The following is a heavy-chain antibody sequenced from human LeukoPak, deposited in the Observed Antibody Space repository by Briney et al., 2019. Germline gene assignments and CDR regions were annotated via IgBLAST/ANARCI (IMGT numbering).Heavy chain of an antibody. V-gene: IGHV3-7*01. CDR2: IKQDGSEK. CDR1: GFTFSSYW. Sequence: GGSLRLSCAASGFTFSSYWMSWVRQAPGKGLEWVANIKQDGSEKYYVDSVKGRFTISRDNAKNSLYLQMNSLRAEDTAVYYCARDYYDSSGYYGAVYYDYWGQGTLVTVSS. CDR3: ARDYYDSSGYYGAVYYDY. J-gene: IGHJ4*02. D-gene: IGHD3-22*01.